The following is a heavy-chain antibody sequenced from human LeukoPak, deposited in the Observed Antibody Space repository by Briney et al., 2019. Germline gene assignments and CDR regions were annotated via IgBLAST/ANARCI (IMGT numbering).Heavy chain of an antibody. CDR2: IYYSGST. D-gene: IGHD4-17*01. Sequence: SETLSFTCTVSGGSISSGGYYWSWIRQHPGKGLEWIGYIYYSGSTYYNPSLKSRVTISVDTSKNQFSLKLSSVTAADTAVYYCARGGTTVIENAFDIWGQGTMVTVSS. V-gene: IGHV4-31*03. CDR1: GGSISSGGYY. J-gene: IGHJ3*02. CDR3: ARGGTTVIENAFDI.